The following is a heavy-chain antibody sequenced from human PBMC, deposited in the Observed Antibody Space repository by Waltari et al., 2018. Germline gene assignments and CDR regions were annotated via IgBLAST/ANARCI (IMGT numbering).Heavy chain of an antibody. V-gene: IGHV4-34*01. CDR2: INHSGNT. J-gene: IGHJ4*02. CDR3: ARALDYSRSSGRIDS. D-gene: IGHD6-6*01. Sequence: QVQLQQWGAGLLKPSETLSLTCAVYGGSFSGYYWSWIRQPPGKGLEWIGEINHSGNTNYNPSLKSRATISVDTSKNQFSLRLTSVTAADTAVYFCARALDYSRSSGRIDSWGQGTLVTVSS. CDR1: GGSFSGYY.